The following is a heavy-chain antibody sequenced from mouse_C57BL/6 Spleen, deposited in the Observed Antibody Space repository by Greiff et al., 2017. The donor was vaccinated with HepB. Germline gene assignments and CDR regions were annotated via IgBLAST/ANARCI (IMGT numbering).Heavy chain of an antibody. Sequence: DVQLQESGPGLVKPSQTVFLTCTVTGISITTGNYRWSWLRQFPGNKLEWIGYIYYSGTITYNPSLTSRTNITRDTPKNQFFLEMNSLTAEDTATYYCARDGYYGSSLYYAMDYWGQGTSVTVSS. CDR3: ARDGYYGSSLYYAMDY. V-gene: IGHV3-5*01. CDR1: GISITTGNYR. J-gene: IGHJ4*01. CDR2: IYYSGTI. D-gene: IGHD1-1*01.